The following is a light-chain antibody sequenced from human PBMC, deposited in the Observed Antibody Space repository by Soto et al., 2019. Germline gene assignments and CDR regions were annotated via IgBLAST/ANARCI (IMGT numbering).Light chain of an antibody. V-gene: IGLV8-61*01. CDR3: VIYMGSGIWV. Sequence: QTVVTQEPSFSVSPGRTVTLTCGLSSGSVSTSYHPSWYQQTPGQAPRTLIYSTNTRSSGVPDRFSGSIVGNKAALTITGAQADDESDYYCVIYMGSGIWVFGGGTKLTVL. CDR1: SGSVSTSYH. CDR2: STN. J-gene: IGLJ3*02.